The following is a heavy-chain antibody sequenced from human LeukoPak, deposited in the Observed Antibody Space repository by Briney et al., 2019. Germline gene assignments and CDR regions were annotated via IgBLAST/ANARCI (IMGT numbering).Heavy chain of an antibody. V-gene: IGHV1-18*01. CDR3: ARDRIAVAGSRSDY. J-gene: IGHJ4*02. D-gene: IGHD6-19*01. CDR1: GYTFTSYG. CDR2: ISAYNGNT. Sequence: ASVKVSCKASGYTFTSYGISWVRQAPGQGLEWMGWISAYNGNTNHAQKLQGRVTMTTDTSTSTAYMELRSLRSDDTAMYYCARDRIAVAGSRSDYWGQGTLVTVSS.